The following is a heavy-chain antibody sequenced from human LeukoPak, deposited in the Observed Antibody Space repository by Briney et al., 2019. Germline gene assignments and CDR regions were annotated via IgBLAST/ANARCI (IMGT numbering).Heavy chain of an antibody. CDR2: ISGSGGST. D-gene: IGHD6-19*01. V-gene: IGHV3-23*01. CDR1: GFTFSSYA. Sequence: SGGSLRLSCAASGFTFSSYAMSWVRQAPGKGLEWVSAISGSGGSTYYADSVKGRFTISRDNSKNTLYLQMNSLRAEDTAVYYCAKGSSRGWYGDDYWGQGTLVTVSS. J-gene: IGHJ4*02. CDR3: AKGSSRGWYGDDY.